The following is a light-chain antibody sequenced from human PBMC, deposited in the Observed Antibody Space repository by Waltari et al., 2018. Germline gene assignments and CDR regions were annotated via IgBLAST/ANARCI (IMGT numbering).Light chain of an antibody. J-gene: IGKJ1*01. CDR2: GAS. CDR3: QQSFSSPWT. V-gene: IGKV1-39*01. CDR1: QNISTY. Sequence: DIQMTQSPSSLSASVGDTVTVTFRASQNISTYLNWYKQKTAKAPQLLIYGASTLQRGVPSRFRGSASGTEFTLTVTNLQPDDFATYFCQQSFSSPWTFGQGTTVNI.